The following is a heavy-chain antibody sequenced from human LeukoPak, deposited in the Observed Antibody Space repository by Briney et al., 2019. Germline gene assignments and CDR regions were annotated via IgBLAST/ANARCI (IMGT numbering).Heavy chain of an antibody. Sequence: PGGSLRLSCAASGFTFSSYGMHWVRQAPGKGLEWVAVISYDGSNKYYADSVKGRFTISRDNSKNTLYLQMNSLRAEDTAVYYCAKPAYSSSWYIGGLRGFDYWGQGTLVTVSS. D-gene: IGHD6-13*01. V-gene: IGHV3-30*18. CDR3: AKPAYSSSWYIGGLRGFDY. CDR2: ISYDGSNK. CDR1: GFTFSSYG. J-gene: IGHJ4*02.